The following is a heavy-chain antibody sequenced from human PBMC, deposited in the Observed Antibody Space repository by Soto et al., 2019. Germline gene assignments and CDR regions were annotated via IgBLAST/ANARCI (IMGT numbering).Heavy chain of an antibody. V-gene: IGHV4-30-4*01. CDR2: IHNSGSS. CDR1: CGSLNSNSYY. Sequence: SENLSPTCSVSCGSLNSNSYYLGWVRQPPRKGLEWLGYIHNSGSSHYRPSLKSRLNISLDTSKNQFSLKLTSVTPADTAVYSCARLRDGYNSFDYWGLGILVTVSS. D-gene: IGHD5-12*01. J-gene: IGHJ4*02. CDR3: ARLRDGYNSFDY.